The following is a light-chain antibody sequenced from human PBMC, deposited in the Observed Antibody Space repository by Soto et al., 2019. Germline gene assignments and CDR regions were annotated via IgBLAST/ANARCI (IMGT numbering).Light chain of an antibody. CDR2: DAS. CDR3: HQYNSWPPGT. V-gene: IGKV3-15*01. CDR1: QSISRS. J-gene: IGKJ2*01. Sequence: EIVMTQSPATLSVSPGERATLSCRASQSISRSLAWYQQKPGQAPRLLISDASTRATGIPARFSGSGSGTEFTLTISSLQSEDFALYYCHQYNSWPPGTFGQGTKWIS.